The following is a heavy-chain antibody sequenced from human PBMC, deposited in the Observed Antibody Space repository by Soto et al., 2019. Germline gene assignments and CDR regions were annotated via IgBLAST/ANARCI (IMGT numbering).Heavy chain of an antibody. J-gene: IGHJ6*02. D-gene: IGHD3-22*01. Sequence: PGESLKISCSGSGYRFTSYWISWVRQIPWKGLEWMGRIDPIESYTNYSPSFQGHVTISADKSISTAYLQWSSLKASDTAMYYCATTSYDGSGYSTSYYFGTEVWGHGTTVTVS. CDR2: IDPIESYT. CDR3: ATTSYDGSGYSTSYYFGTEV. V-gene: IGHV5-10-1*01. CDR1: GYRFTSYW.